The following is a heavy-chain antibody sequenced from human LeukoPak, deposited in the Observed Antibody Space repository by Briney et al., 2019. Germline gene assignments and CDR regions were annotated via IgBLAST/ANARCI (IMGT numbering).Heavy chain of an antibody. J-gene: IGHJ6*03. V-gene: IGHV4-59*08. D-gene: IGHD5-18*01. CDR1: GGSISSYY. Sequence: SETLSLTCTVSGGSISSYYWSWIRQPPGKGLEWIGYISYSGSTNYNPSLKSRVAISVDTSKNQFSLKLSSVTAADTAMYYCARHGLDTAMMNYYYYYMGVWGKGTTVTVSS. CDR2: ISYSGST. CDR3: ARHGLDTAMMNYYYYYMGV.